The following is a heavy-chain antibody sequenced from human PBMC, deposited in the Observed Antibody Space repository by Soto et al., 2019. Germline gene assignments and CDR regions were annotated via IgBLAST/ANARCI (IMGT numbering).Heavy chain of an antibody. CDR1: GYSFISYW. D-gene: IGHD2-15*01. V-gene: IGHV5-51*01. CDR3: ARIIGYCRNNDCSWTFDV. Sequence: GESLKIACKTSGYSFISYWVAWVRQLPGKGLEWMGTFYPGDSTSTYSPSFQGQVTISVDTSITTAYLQLNSLKASDTAMYYCARIIGYCRNNDCSWTFDVWGQGTMVTVSS. CDR2: FYPGDSTS. J-gene: IGHJ3*01.